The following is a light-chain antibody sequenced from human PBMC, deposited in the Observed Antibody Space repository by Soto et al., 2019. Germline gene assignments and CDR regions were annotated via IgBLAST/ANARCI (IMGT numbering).Light chain of an antibody. CDR1: SSDIGGSNF. CDR2: DVS. Sequence: QSALTQPASVSGSPGQSITISCTGTSSDIGGSNFVSWYQQHPGKAPKLMIYDVSNRPSGVSNRFSGSKSGNTASLTISGLQADDDADYYCSSHTSSSTLVFGGGTKVTVL. J-gene: IGLJ2*01. V-gene: IGLV2-14*01. CDR3: SSHTSSSTLV.